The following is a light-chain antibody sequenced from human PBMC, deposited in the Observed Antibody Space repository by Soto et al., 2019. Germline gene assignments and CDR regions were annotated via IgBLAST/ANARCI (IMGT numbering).Light chain of an antibody. J-gene: IGKJ1*01. CDR2: DAS. Sequence: EIVLTQSPATLSLSPGERATLSCSASQSGRTSLAWYQQQPGQAPRLLIYDASNRATGIPARFSGSGSGTDFTLTISSLQPKDFAVYYCQQRSNWPGTFGQGTKVEI. V-gene: IGKV3-11*01. CDR3: QQRSNWPGT. CDR1: QSGRTS.